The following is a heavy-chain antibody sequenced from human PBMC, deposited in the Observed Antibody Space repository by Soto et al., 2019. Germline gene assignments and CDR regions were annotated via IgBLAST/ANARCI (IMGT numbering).Heavy chain of an antibody. D-gene: IGHD5-12*01. CDR2: INPSGGST. Sequence: ASVKVSCKASGYTFPSYYMHWVRQAPGQGLEWMGIINPSGGSTSYAQKFQGRVTMTRDTSTSTVYMELSSLRSEDTAVYYFARALRGYDSSYYYYGMDVWGQGTTVTVSS. V-gene: IGHV1-46*01. J-gene: IGHJ6*02. CDR3: ARALRGYDSSYYYYGMDV. CDR1: GYTFPSYY.